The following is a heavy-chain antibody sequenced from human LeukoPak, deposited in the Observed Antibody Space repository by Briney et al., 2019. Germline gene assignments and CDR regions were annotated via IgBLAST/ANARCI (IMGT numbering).Heavy chain of an antibody. CDR2: ISHSGETI. V-gene: IGHV3-48*03. J-gene: IGHJ5*02. CDR3: ARDRIRHTDSTWFDP. D-gene: IGHD2-21*01. Sequence: GGALRLSCAASGFTYSTYEMNWLRQAPGEGREWDSFISHSGETISYADSVKGRFTISRDNAKNSLYLQMNSLRVEDTAVYYCARDRIRHTDSTWFDPWGQGTLVSVSS. CDR1: GFTYSTYE.